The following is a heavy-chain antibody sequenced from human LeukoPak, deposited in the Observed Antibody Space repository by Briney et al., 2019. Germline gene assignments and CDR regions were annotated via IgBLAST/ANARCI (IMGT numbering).Heavy chain of an antibody. J-gene: IGHJ1*01. D-gene: IGHD2-2*02. Sequence: GGSLRLSCAASGFTVSNNYMSWVRQAPGKKLEWVSDIYSDGTTFYADSVKGRFTISRDNSKNTLYLQMNSLRSDDTAVYYCAREAQDIVVVPAAIREDEFQHWGQGTLVTVSS. V-gene: IGHV3-53*05. CDR2: IYSDGTT. CDR3: AREAQDIVVVPAAIREDEFQH. CDR1: GFTVSNNY.